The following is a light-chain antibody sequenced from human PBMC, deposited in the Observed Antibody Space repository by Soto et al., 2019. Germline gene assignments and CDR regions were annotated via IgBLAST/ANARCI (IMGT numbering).Light chain of an antibody. J-gene: IGKJ2*01. V-gene: IGKV1-9*01. CDR3: QQFNNFPYT. Sequence: DIQLTQSPSFLSASVGDRVTITCRASQGISSYLAWYQQKPGKAPNLLIYGASTLESGVPSRFSGSGSGTEFTLTISSLQPEDFATYYCQQFNNFPYTFGQGTNLEIK. CDR1: QGISSY. CDR2: GAS.